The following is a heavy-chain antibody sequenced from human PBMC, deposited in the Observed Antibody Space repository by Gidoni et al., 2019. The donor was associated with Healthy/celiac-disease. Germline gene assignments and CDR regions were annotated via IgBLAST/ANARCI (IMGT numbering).Heavy chain of an antibody. CDR2: ISSNGGST. J-gene: IGHJ4*02. CDR1: GFTFSSYA. CDR3: ARGLLADY. Sequence: EVQLVESGGGLVQPGESLRPSCAASGFTFSSYAMHWVRQAPGKGLEYVSAISSNGGSTYYANSVKGRFTISRDNSKNTLYLQMGSLRAEDMAVYYCARGLLADYWGQGNLVTVSS. V-gene: IGHV3-64*01.